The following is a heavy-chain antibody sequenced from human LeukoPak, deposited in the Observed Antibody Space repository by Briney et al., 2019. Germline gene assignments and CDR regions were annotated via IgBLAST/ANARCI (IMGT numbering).Heavy chain of an antibody. CDR3: AKGCFSSSCSDSRWFDP. V-gene: IGHV3-23*01. Sequence: GGSLRLSCSASGFTFSTYAMSWVRQAPGKGLEWVSAIVGCGGNTFYADPVKGRFTISRDNSQNTLYLQMNSLRDEDTAVYYCAKGCFSSSCSDSRWFDPWGLGTLVTVSS. J-gene: IGHJ5*02. D-gene: IGHD2-2*01. CDR2: IVGCGGNT. CDR1: GFTFSTYA.